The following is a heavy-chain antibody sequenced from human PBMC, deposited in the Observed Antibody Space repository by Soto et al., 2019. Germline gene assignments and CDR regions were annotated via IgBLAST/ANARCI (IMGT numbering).Heavy chain of an antibody. D-gene: IGHD2-15*01. V-gene: IGHV4-31*03. J-gene: IGHJ4*02. CDR3: ARGQYCSGGSCWGGFDY. CDR1: GGSISSGGYY. CDR2: IYYSGST. Sequence: QVQLQESGPGLVKPSQTLSLTCTVSGGSISSGGYYWSWIRQHPGKGLEWIVYIYYSGSTYYNPSLTSRVTISVDTSKNQFTRKLSSVTAADTAVYYCARGQYCSGGSCWGGFDYWGQGTLVTVSS.